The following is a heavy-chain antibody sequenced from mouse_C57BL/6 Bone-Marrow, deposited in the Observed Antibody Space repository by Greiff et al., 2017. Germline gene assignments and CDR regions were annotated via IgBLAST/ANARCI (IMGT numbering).Heavy chain of an antibody. CDR2: IHPNSGST. Sequence: VQLQQSGAELVKPGASVKLSCKASGYTFTSYWMHWVKQRPGQGLEWIGMIHPNSGSTNYNEKFKSKATLTVDKSSITAYMQLSSMTSEDSAVYNSARSRSYDGRFAYWGQGTLVTVSA. CDR1: GYTFTSYW. J-gene: IGHJ3*01. V-gene: IGHV1-64*01. D-gene: IGHD2-3*01. CDR3: ARSRSYDGRFAY.